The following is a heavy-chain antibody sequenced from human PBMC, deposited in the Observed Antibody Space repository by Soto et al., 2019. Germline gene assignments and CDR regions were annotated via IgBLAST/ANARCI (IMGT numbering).Heavy chain of an antibody. J-gene: IGHJ4*02. V-gene: IGHV3-23*01. CDR1: GFTFSSYA. Sequence: GSLRLSCAASGFTFSSYAMSWVRQAPGKGLEWVSAISGSGGSTYYADSVKGRFTISRDNSKNTLYLQMNSLRAEDTAVYYYAKGDHYDFWSGAYFDYSGQGSLVTVSS. CDR3: AKGDHYDFWSGAYFDY. D-gene: IGHD3-3*01. CDR2: ISGSGGST.